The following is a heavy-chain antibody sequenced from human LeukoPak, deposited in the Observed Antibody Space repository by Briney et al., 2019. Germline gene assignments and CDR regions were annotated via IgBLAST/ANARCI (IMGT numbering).Heavy chain of an antibody. Sequence: SQTLSLTCAISGDSFSSNSAAWNWTRQSPSRGLEWLGRTFYRSKWYNDYAVSVKSRITISPDTSKNQFSLQLNSVTPEDTAVYYCARGAVSYYAMDVWGQGTTVTVSS. CDR3: ARGAVSYYAMDV. CDR1: GDSFSSNSAA. J-gene: IGHJ6*02. V-gene: IGHV6-1*01. CDR2: TFYRSKWYN.